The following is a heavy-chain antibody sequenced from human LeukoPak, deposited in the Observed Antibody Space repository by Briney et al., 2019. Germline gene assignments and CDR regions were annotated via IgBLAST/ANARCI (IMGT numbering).Heavy chain of an antibody. CDR3: AKGQWLVSSHFDY. J-gene: IGHJ4*02. CDR1: GFTFSSYA. CDR2: ISGSGGST. V-gene: IGHV3-23*01. D-gene: IGHD6-19*01. Sequence: GGSLRLSCAASGFTFSSYAMSWVRQAPGTGLEWVSAISGSGGSTYYADSVKGRFTISRDNSKNTLYLQMNSLRAEDTAVYYCAKGQWLVSSHFDYWGQGTLVTVSS.